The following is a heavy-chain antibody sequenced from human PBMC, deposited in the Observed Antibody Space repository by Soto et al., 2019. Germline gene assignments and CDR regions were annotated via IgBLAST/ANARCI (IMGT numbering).Heavy chain of an antibody. J-gene: IGHJ5*02. CDR2: MNPNSGNT. CDR1: GYTFTSYD. CDR3: ARGRSVYGSGSHNWFDP. D-gene: IGHD3-10*01. Sequence: ASVKVSCKASGYTFTSYDINWVRQATGQGLEWMGWMNPNSGNTGYAQKFQGRVTMTRNTSISTAYMELSSLRSEDTAVYYCARGRSVYGSGSHNWFDPWGQGTLVTVSS. V-gene: IGHV1-8*01.